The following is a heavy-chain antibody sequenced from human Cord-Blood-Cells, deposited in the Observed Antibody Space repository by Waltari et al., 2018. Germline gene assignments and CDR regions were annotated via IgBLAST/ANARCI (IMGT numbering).Heavy chain of an antibody. CDR3: ARQRRFASGPTVATIDY. CDR2: IYLSGGA. Sequence: QLQLQESGPGLVKPSETLSLTCTVSGGSISSSSYYWGWIRQPPGKGLEWIGSIYLSGGAADNPARRSRVTVSVDTSKNQFSLKLSAVTAADTAVYYCARQRRFASGPTVATIDYWGQGTLVTVSS. J-gene: IGHJ4*02. D-gene: IGHD5-12*01. CDR1: GGSISSSSYY. V-gene: IGHV4-39*01.